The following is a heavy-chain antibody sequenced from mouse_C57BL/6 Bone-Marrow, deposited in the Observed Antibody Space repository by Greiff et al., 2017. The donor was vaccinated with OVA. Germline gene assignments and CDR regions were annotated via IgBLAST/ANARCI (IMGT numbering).Heavy chain of an antibody. V-gene: IGHV5-6*01. CDR3: ARRPGYYDMDY. J-gene: IGHJ4*01. Sequence: EVQRVESGGDLVKPGGSLKLSCAASGFTFSSYGMSWVRQTPDKRLEWVATISSGGSYTYYPDSVKGRFTISRDNAKNTLYLQMSSLKSEDTAMYYCARRPGYYDMDYWGQGTSVTVSS. CDR2: ISSGGSYT. CDR1: GFTFSSYG.